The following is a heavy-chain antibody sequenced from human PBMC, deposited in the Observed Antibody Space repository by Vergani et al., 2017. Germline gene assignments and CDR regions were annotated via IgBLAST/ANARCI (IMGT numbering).Heavy chain of an antibody. V-gene: IGHV4-39*07. CDR2: IYYSGST. J-gene: IGHJ5*02. Sequence: QLQLQESGPGLVKPSATLSLTCSVSGASIRSSNYYWGWIRQPPGKGLEWIASIYYSGSTYYNPSLKSRVTISVDTSKNQFSLKLSSVTAADTAVYYCARDILSSSWFRWFDPWGQGTLVTVSS. CDR1: GASIRSSNYY. D-gene: IGHD6-13*01. CDR3: ARDILSSSWFRWFDP.